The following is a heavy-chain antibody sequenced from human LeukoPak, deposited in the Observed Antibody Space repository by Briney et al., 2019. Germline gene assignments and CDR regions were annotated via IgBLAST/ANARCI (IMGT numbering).Heavy chain of an antibody. V-gene: IGHV4-39*01. Sequence: PSETLSLTCTVSGASISSSTYYWGWIRQPPGKGLEWIGSIYYSGSTYYNPSLKSRVTISVATSNNQFSLKLTSVTAADTAVYYCARLDSGTYYYYYYYMDVWGKGTTVTVSS. CDR2: IYYSGST. D-gene: IGHD1-26*01. CDR1: GASISSSTYY. J-gene: IGHJ6*03. CDR3: ARLDSGTYYYYYYYMDV.